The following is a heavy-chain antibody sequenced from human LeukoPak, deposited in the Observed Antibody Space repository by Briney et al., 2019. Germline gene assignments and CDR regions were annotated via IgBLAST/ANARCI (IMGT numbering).Heavy chain of an antibody. CDR1: GGTFSSYA. V-gene: IGHV1-69*05. CDR2: IIPIFGTA. D-gene: IGHD6-19*01. Sequence: SVKVSCKASGGTFSSYAISWVRQAPGQGLEWMGRIIPIFGTANYAQKFQGRVTITTDESTSTAYMELSSPRSEDTAVYYCARDSGGEQWLVPFDYWGQGTLVTVSS. J-gene: IGHJ4*02. CDR3: ARDSGGEQWLVPFDY.